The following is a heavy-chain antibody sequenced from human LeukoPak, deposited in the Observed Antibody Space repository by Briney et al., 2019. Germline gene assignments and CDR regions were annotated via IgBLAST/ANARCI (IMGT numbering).Heavy chain of an antibody. CDR3: GREGHLNYCDY. Sequence: GRSLRLSCAASGFTFSTYVMHWVRQAPGRGLEWVTAIWSDGSNKYYADSVKGRFTISRDNSKNTLYLQMSGLRADDTAVYYCGREGHLNYCDYWGQGTLVTVSS. V-gene: IGHV3-33*01. CDR2: IWSDGSNK. J-gene: IGHJ4*02. CDR1: GFTFSTYV.